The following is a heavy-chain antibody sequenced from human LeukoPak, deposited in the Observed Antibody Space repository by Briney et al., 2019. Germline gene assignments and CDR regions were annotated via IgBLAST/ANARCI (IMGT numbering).Heavy chain of an antibody. Sequence: GGSLRLSCAASGFTFSSYSMNWVRQAPGKGLEWVSTISGSGDNTYYADSVKGRFTISRDNSKNTLYLQMNSLRAEDTAVYYCAKDLGFYDISSYGNVLDYWGQGTLVTVSS. CDR2: ISGSGDNT. CDR3: AKDLGFYDISSYGNVLDY. J-gene: IGHJ4*02. D-gene: IGHD3-9*01. CDR1: GFTFSSYS. V-gene: IGHV3-23*01.